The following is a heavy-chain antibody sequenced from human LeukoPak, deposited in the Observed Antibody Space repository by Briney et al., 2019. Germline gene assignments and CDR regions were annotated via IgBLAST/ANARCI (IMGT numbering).Heavy chain of an antibody. Sequence: PSETLSLTCAVYGGSFSGYYWSWIRQPPGKGLEWIGEINHGGSTDYNPSLKSRVTISVDTSKNQFSLKLSSVTAADTAVYYCASIRNTYYYDPDAFDIWGQGTMVTVSS. CDR2: INHGGST. J-gene: IGHJ3*02. CDR1: GGSFSGYY. CDR3: ASIRNTYYYDPDAFDI. D-gene: IGHD3-22*01. V-gene: IGHV4-34*01.